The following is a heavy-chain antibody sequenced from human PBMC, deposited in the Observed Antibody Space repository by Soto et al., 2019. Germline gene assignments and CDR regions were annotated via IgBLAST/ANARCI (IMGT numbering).Heavy chain of an antibody. CDR2: VNHSGST. Sequence: ETLSLTCAVYGGSFSGYYWSWIRQPPGKGLEWIGEVNHSGSTNYNPSLKSRVTISVDTSKNQFSLKLSSVTAADTAVYYCARGRPEDDAFDIWGQGTMVTVSS. CDR3: ARGRPEDDAFDI. CDR1: GGSFSGYY. J-gene: IGHJ3*02. V-gene: IGHV4-34*01.